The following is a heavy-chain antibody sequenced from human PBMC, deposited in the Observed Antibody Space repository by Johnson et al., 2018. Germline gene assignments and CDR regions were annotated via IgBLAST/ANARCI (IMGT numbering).Heavy chain of an antibody. J-gene: IGHJ6*03. Sequence: VQLVESGGGLVQPGRSLRLSCTTSGFTFGEYTMSWFRQAPGKGLEWVGFIRNKAYGETTEYAASAKGRFAITRDDSKSNPYLQMNSLPTEDTGVYYCSRGSGYSTSCCNNHCYMDVWVKGTSVTVSS. D-gene: IGHD6-13*01. CDR2: IRNKAYGETT. CDR3: SRGSGYSTSCCNNHCYMDV. V-gene: IGHV3-49*03. CDR1: GFTFGEYT.